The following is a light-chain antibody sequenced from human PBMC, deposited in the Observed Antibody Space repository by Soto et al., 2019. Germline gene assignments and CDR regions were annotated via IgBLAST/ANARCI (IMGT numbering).Light chain of an antibody. V-gene: IGLV2-14*01. J-gene: IGLJ3*02. Sequence: QSALTQPASVSGSPGQSITISCTGTSSDIGADDFVSWYQHHPDKTPKLIIFEVTYRPTGISHRFSASKSGNTASLTISGLEAEDEAFYYCSSYVVSYNWVFGGGTKVTVL. CDR1: SSDIGADDF. CDR3: SSYVVSYNWV. CDR2: EVT.